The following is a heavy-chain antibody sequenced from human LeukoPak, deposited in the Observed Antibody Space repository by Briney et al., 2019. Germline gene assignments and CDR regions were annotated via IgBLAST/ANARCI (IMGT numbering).Heavy chain of an antibody. V-gene: IGHV3-23*01. D-gene: IGHD2-15*01. CDR2: ISGCDGDT. J-gene: IGHJ4*02. CDR3: AKGDIVVVVTGKEDMTLDY. CDR1: GYTFGSYA. Sequence: PGGSLRLSCVASGYTFGSYAMSWVRQAPGKGLEWVSAISGCDGDTYYAQTLKGRVTISRDNSTNTLYLQMNSLRAEDTAVYYCAKGDIVVVVTGKEDMTLDYWGQGTLVTVSS.